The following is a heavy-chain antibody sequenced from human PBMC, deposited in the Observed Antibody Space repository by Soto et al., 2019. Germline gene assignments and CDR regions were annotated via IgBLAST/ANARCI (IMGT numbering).Heavy chain of an antibody. J-gene: IGHJ3*02. D-gene: IGHD6-13*01. CDR1: GFSLSTSGVG. V-gene: IGHV2-5*02. Sequence: SGPTLVKPTHTLTLTCTFSGFSLSTSGVGVGWIRQPPGKALEWLALIYWDDDKRYSPSLKSRLTITKDTSKNQVVLTITNMDPVDTATYYCARSHSLAAADAFDIWGQGTMVTVSS. CDR3: ARSHSLAAADAFDI. CDR2: IYWDDDK.